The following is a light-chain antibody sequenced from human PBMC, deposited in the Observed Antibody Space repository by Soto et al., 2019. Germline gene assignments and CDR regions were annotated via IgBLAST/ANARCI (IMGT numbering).Light chain of an antibody. J-gene: IGKJ5*01. CDR2: AAS. CDR1: QSIGRW. Sequence: DIQMTESASTLTASVGERVTITCRASQSIGRWLAWYQQKPGNAPKLLIYAASSLQSGVPSRFSGSGSGTDFTLTISCLQSEDFATYYCQQYYSYPPSTFGQGTRLEIK. V-gene: IGKV1-5*01. CDR3: QQYYSYPPST.